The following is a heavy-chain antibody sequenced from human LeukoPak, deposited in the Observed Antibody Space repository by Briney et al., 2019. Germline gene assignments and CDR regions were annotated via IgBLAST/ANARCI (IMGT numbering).Heavy chain of an antibody. CDR1: GFTFSSYA. V-gene: IGHV3-30-3*01. D-gene: IGHD2-2*01. Sequence: GGSLRLSCAASGFTFSSYAMHWVRQAPGKGLEWVAVISYDGSNKYYADSVKGRFTISRDNSKNSLYLQMNSLRAEDTAVYYCARDPSRLLQPHYYFDYWGQGTLVTVSS. CDR2: ISYDGSNK. CDR3: ARDPSRLLQPHYYFDY. J-gene: IGHJ4*02.